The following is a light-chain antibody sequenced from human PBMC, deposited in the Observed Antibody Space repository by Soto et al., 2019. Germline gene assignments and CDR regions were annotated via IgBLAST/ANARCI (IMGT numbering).Light chain of an antibody. CDR2: STN. V-gene: IGLV8-61*01. CDR3: VLYMGSGTWV. J-gene: IGLJ3*02. Sequence: QAVVTQEPSFSVSPGRTVTLTCGLSSGSVSTSYYPSWYQQTPGQAPRTLIYSTNTRSSGVPDRFSGSILGNKAALTITGAQADDDYDYYCVLYMGSGTWVFGGGTKLTVL. CDR1: SGSVSTSYY.